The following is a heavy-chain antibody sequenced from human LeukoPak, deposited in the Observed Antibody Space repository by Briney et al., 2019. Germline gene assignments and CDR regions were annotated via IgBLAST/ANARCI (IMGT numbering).Heavy chain of an antibody. D-gene: IGHD3-10*01. V-gene: IGHV4-38-2*02. CDR2: IYHSGST. Sequence: SETLSLTCTVSGYSISSGYYWGWIRPPPGKGLEWIGSIYHSGSTYYNPSLKSRVTISVDTSKNQFSLKLSSVTAADTAVYYCARKYYYGSGSYPGTQFDNWFDPWGQGTLVTVSS. CDR3: ARKYYYGSGSYPGTQFDNWFDP. J-gene: IGHJ5*02. CDR1: GYSISSGYY.